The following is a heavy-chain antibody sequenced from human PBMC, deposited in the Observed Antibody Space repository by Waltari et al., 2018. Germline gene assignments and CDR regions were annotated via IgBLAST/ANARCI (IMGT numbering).Heavy chain of an antibody. CDR1: GYTFTGYY. CDR3: ARVLGYKAAAGTFVEYFQH. CDR2: INPNSGGT. D-gene: IGHD6-13*01. V-gene: IGHV1-2*02. Sequence: KVSCKASGYTFTGYYMHWVRQAPGQGLEWMGWINPNSGGTNYAQKFQGRVTMTRDTSISTAYMELSRLRSDDTAVYYCARVLGYKAAAGTFVEYFQHWGQGTLVTVSS. J-gene: IGHJ1*01.